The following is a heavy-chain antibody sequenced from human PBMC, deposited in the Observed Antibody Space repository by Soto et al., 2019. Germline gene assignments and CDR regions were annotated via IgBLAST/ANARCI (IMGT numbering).Heavy chain of an antibody. Sequence: QVQLVQSGAEVKKPGSSVKVSCQASGGSFSDYAISWVRQAPGQGLERLGGIIPMLGIADNAQKFQGRVTITADEYTSTAYMELSSLRSEDTAVYYCARDGDYYDSSGFQRDYHYYGMDVWGQGTTVTVAS. CDR1: GGSFSDYA. D-gene: IGHD3-22*01. CDR2: IIPMLGIA. CDR3: ARDGDYYDSSGFQRDYHYYGMDV. V-gene: IGHV1-69*01. J-gene: IGHJ6*02.